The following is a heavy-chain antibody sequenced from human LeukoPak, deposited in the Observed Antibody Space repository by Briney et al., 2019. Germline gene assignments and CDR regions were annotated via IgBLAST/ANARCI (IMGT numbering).Heavy chain of an antibody. CDR2: IGGSGGSS. D-gene: IGHD6-19*01. V-gene: IGHV3-23*01. CDR1: GFTFSSYA. J-gene: IGHJ4*02. CDR3: ARGAEGYSSGWYDY. Sequence: PGGSLRLSCAASGFTFSSYAMSWVRQAPGKGLEWVSAIGGSGGSSYYADSVKGRFTISRDNAKNTLYLQMNSLRAEDTAVYYCARGAEGYSSGWYDYWGQGTLVTVSS.